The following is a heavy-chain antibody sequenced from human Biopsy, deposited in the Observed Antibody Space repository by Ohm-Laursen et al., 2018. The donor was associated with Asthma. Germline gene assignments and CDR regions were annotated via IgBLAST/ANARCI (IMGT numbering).Heavy chain of an antibody. D-gene: IGHD2-8*01. J-gene: IGHJ6*02. CDR2: VTYDGISQ. CDR3: ARERAGVLGSYNGMDV. Sequence: RSLRLSCAASGFTSSNYGMHWVRQVAGKGLDWVAVVTYDGISQYYAESVKGRFTISRDNSRNTLNLQMDSVRPDDTAVYFCARERAGVLGSYNGMDVWGQGTTVIVSS. V-gene: IGHV3-30*03. CDR1: GFTSSNYG.